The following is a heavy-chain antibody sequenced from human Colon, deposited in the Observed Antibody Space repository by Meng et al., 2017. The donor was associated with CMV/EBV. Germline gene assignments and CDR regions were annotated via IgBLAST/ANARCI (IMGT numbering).Heavy chain of an antibody. J-gene: IGHJ4*02. CDR2: ISSTNTYI. CDR3: AGGSGWITDS. V-gene: IGHV3-21*06. D-gene: IGHD6-19*01. Sequence: GGSLRLSCAASGFTFGIYTMDWVRQAPGKGLEWVASISSTNTYINYADSVKGRFTISRDNAQNALFLQMNSLRVEDTAVYFCAGGSGWITDSWGQGTLVTVSS. CDR1: GFTFGIYT.